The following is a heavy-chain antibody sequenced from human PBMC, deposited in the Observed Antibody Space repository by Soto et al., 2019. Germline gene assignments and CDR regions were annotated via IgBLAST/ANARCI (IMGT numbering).Heavy chain of an antibody. D-gene: IGHD3-10*01. Sequence: PRPPVKVSCKASGYTFNNYDIHWVRQAPGHGLEWMGWMNPNSGNTGYAQNFRGRVTMTQNTAIGTAYMELSSLRSDDTATYYCTRAYGAETFDFWGQGTRVTVSS. CDR1: GYTFNNYD. CDR3: TRAYGAETFDF. CDR2: MNPNSGNT. V-gene: IGHV1-8*02. J-gene: IGHJ5*01.